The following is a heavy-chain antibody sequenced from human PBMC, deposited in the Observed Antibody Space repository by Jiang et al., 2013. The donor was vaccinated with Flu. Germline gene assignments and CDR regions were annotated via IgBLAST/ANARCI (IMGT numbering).Heavy chain of an antibody. CDR1: GHTLTELS. Sequence: SGAEVKKPGASVKVSCKVSGHTLTELSMHWVRQAPGKGLEWMGGFDPEDGETIYAQKFQGRVTMTEDTSTDTAYMELSSLRSEDTAVYYCATDRGLGSSWSPRVYYYYGMDVWGQGTTVTVSS. CDR3: ATDRGLGSSWSPRVYYYYGMDV. V-gene: IGHV1-24*01. D-gene: IGHD6-13*01. CDR2: FDPEDGET. J-gene: IGHJ6*02.